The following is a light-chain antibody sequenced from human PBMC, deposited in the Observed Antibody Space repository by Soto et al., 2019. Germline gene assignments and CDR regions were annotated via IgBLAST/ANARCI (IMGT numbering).Light chain of an antibody. CDR3: SSYTSASTLYV. V-gene: IGLV2-14*01. CDR1: GRDIGAYNY. CDR2: GVK. Sequence: SVLTQPASVSGSPGQSITISCTGSGRDIGAYNYVSWYQQHPGKAPKLIIYGVKNRPSGVSNRFSGSKSGNTASLTISGLQAEDEADYYCSSYTSASTLYVFGSGTKVTVL. J-gene: IGLJ1*01.